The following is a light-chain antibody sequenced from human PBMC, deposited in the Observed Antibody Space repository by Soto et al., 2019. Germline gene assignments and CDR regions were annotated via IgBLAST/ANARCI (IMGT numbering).Light chain of an antibody. Sequence: AIRMTQSPSSFSASTGXRVSITCRATQDIGTYLAWYQQIPGKAPKLLIYDASTLQTGVPSRFSGSGSGTDFTLTISYLQSEDFGTYYCQQFYNYPRTFSQGTKVDIK. CDR2: DAS. V-gene: IGKV1-8*01. J-gene: IGKJ1*01. CDR1: QDIGTY. CDR3: QQFYNYPRT.